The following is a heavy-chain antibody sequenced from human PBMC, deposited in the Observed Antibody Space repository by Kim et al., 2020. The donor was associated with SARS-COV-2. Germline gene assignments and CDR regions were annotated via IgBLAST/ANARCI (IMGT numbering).Heavy chain of an antibody. Sequence: SVKVSCKASGCTFSSYAISWVRQAPGQGLEWMGGFIPNFGTANYAQKFQGRVTITADTSTSTAYMELSSLRSEDTAVYYCARDWGIAAAGLGLDVWGQGTTVTVSS. CDR2: FIPNFGTA. D-gene: IGHD6-13*01. CDR3: ARDWGIAAAGLGLDV. CDR1: GCTFSSYA. J-gene: IGHJ6*02. V-gene: IGHV1-69*06.